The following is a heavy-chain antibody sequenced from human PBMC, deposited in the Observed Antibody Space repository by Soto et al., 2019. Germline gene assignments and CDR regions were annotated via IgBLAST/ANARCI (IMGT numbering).Heavy chain of an antibody. D-gene: IGHD2-8*01. J-gene: IGHJ4*02. CDR2: IKQDGSEK. Sequence: GGSLRLSFSSSGFTFSGYWLIWVRQAPGKGLEWVANIKQDGSEKYYVDSVKGRFTISRDNAKNSLYLQMNSLRAEDTAVYYCANLLDCTNGVCYLARYWGQGTLVTVSS. V-gene: IGHV3-7*01. CDR3: ANLLDCTNGVCYLARY. CDR1: GFTFSGYW.